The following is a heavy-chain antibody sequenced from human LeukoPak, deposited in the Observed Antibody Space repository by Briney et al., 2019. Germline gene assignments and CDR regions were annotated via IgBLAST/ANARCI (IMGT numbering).Heavy chain of an antibody. Sequence: ASVKVSCKASGYTFTNYGITWVRQVPGQGLEWLGWISAYNGNANYAQNLQDRVTLTSDTSTSTAYMELRSLRSDDTGIYYCARTPKRFGELYQPGDSWGQGTLLTVSS. CDR3: ARTPKRFGELYQPGDS. J-gene: IGHJ4*02. CDR2: ISAYNGNA. CDR1: GYTFTNYG. D-gene: IGHD3-10*01. V-gene: IGHV1-18*01.